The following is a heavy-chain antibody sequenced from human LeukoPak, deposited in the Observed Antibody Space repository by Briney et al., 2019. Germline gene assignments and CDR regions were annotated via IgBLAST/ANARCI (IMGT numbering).Heavy chain of an antibody. CDR3: TRDEPDSSWFN. D-gene: IGHD2-2*01. J-gene: IGHJ4*02. CDR1: GFTVRDYH. V-gene: IGHV3-23*01. Sequence: GGSLRLSCAASGFTVRDYHMSWIRQAPGKGLELVSAIVGSSTHHADSVKGRFTISRDNFKNTLNLQMNSLRAEDSAIYYCTRDEPDSSWFNWGQGTLVTVSS. CDR2: IVGSST.